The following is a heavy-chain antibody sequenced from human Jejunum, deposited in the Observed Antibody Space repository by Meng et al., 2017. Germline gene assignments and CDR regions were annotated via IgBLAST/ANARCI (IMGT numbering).Heavy chain of an antibody. CDR1: GGSISGYF. V-gene: IGHV4-34*02. D-gene: IGHD1-26*01. CDR2: FTRGGTT. CDR3: ARHEVDFDN. J-gene: IGHJ4*02. Sequence: QVPLPQGGAGRLQPFVILSLTCAVYGGSISGYFWSWIRQAPGEGLEWVGEFTRGGTTNYNPSLKSRVTISADTSKNQFSLTLSSVSAADTAVYYCARHEVDFDNWGQGTLVTVSS.